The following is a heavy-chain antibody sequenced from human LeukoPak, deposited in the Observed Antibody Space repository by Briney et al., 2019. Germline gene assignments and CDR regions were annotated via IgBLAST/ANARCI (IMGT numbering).Heavy chain of an antibody. D-gene: IGHD1-26*01. CDR2: INHSGST. J-gene: IGHJ6*03. CDR1: GGSISSNTYF. CDR3: ARLLSDYYYYMDV. V-gene: IGHV4-39*07. Sequence: AWETLSLTCNVSGGSISSNTYFWGWIRQPPGKGLEWIGEINHSGSTNYNPSLKSRVTISVDTSKNQFSLKLSSVTAADTAVYYCARLLSDYYYYMDVWGKGTTVTVSS.